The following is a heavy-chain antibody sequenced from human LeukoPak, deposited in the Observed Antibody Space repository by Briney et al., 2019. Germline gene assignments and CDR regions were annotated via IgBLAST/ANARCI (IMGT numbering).Heavy chain of an antibody. D-gene: IGHD1-26*01. CDR1: GFTFSSYA. J-gene: IGHJ4*02. CDR3: ARDKSSGSYPLYYFDY. CDR2: ISYDGSNK. Sequence: PGGSQRLSCAASGFTFSSYAMHWVRQAPGKGLEWVAVISYDGSNKYYADSVRGRFTISRDNSKNTLYLQMNSLRAEDTAVYYCARDKSSGSYPLYYFDYWGQGTLVTVSS. V-gene: IGHV3-30-3*01.